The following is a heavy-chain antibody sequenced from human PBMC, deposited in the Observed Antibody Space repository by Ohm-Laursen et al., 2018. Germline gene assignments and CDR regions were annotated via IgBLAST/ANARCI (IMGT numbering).Heavy chain of an antibody. Sequence: GSLRLSCSASGFTFEEYSMHWVRQAPGKGLEWVSFIYSGGSTYYADSVKGRFTISRDNSKNTLYLQMNSLRAEDTAVYYCARGPSGTATIGRGQGTLVTVSS. D-gene: IGHD5-24*01. CDR3: ARGPSGTATIG. J-gene: IGHJ4*02. V-gene: IGHV3-66*01. CDR2: IYSGGST. CDR1: GFTFEEYS.